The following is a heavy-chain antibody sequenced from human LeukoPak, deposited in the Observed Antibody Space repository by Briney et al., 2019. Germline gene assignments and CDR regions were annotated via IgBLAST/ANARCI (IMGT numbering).Heavy chain of an antibody. CDR3: AKVGDSSGYLYYFDY. Sequence: PGGSLRLSCAASGFTFSSYGMHWVRQAPGKGLEWVAVISYDGSNKYYADSVKGRFTISRDNSKNTLYLQMNSLRAEDTAVYYCAKVGDSSGYLYYFDYWGQGTLVTVSS. CDR1: GFTFSSYG. CDR2: ISYDGSNK. D-gene: IGHD3-22*01. J-gene: IGHJ4*02. V-gene: IGHV3-30*18.